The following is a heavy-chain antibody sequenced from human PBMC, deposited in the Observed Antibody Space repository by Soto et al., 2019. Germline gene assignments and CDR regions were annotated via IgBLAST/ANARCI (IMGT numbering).Heavy chain of an antibody. CDR1: GGTFSNYA. CDR2: AIPVYGST. D-gene: IGHD1-26*01. CDR3: ARRGVANSRDAFDI. Sequence: QVQLVQSGAEVKKPGTSVKVSCEVSGGTFSNYAITWVRQAPGQGLEWLGGAIPVYGSTNYAQKFHGRVTITARESASTTFSELSSLRSDDTAVYYCARRGVANSRDAFDIWCQGTLVTVS. J-gene: IGHJ3*02. V-gene: IGHV1-69*01.